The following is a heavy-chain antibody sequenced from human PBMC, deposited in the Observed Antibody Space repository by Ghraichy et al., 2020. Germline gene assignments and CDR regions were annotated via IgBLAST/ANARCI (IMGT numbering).Heavy chain of an antibody. J-gene: IGHJ1*01. CDR2: VNENGST. D-gene: IGHD6-19*01. V-gene: IGHV4-34*01. CDR1: GGSFSGYY. Sequence: SETLSLTCGVYGGSFSGYYWNWIRQTPGKGLEWIGEVNENGSTNYNPSLKSRVTISPDVPKNQFSLKLTSVTAADTGLYYCARPFRDSSGWFSVGRYFQHWGQDTLVTVSS. CDR3: ARPFRDSSGWFSVGRYFQH.